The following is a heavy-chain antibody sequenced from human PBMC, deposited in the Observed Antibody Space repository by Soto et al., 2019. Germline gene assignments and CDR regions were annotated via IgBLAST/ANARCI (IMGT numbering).Heavy chain of an antibody. D-gene: IGHD6-25*01. CDR2: ISGSGGST. J-gene: IGHJ4*02. CDR3: GRDRFAGSGSFFAY. CDR1: GFTFSSYA. Sequence: GGSLRLSCAASGFTFSSYAMNWVRQAPGKGLEWVSGISGSGGSTNYADSVKGRFTISRNNSKNTLYLQMNSLRAEDTAMYYCGRDRFAGSGSFFAYWARGPPDPVSS. V-gene: IGHV3-23*01.